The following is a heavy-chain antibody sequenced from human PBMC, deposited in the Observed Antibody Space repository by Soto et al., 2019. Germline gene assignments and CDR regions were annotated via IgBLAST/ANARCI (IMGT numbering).Heavy chain of an antibody. D-gene: IGHD6-13*01. V-gene: IGHV1-69*13. J-gene: IGHJ4*02. CDR2: IIPIFGTA. CDR1: GGTFSSYA. Sequence: SVKVSCKASGGTFSSYAISWVRQAPGQGLEWMGGIIPIFGTANYAQKFQGRVTITADESTSTAYMELSSLRSEDTAVYYCARSFIAAAAGPSYYFDYWGQGTLVTVSS. CDR3: ARSFIAAAAGPSYYFDY.